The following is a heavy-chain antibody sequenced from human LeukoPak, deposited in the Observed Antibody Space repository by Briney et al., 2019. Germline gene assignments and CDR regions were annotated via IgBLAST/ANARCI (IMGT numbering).Heavy chain of an antibody. J-gene: IGHJ4*02. V-gene: IGHV4-39*07. CDR2: IYYSGST. CDR1: GGSISSSSYY. Sequence: SETLSLTCTVSGGSISSSSYYWGWIRQPPGKGLEWIGSIYYSGSTYYNPSLKSRVTISVDTSKNQFSLKLSSVTAADTAVYYCASLYDYVWGSYRSLPPENDYWGQGTLVTVSS. CDR3: ASLYDYVWGSYRSLPPENDY. D-gene: IGHD3-16*02.